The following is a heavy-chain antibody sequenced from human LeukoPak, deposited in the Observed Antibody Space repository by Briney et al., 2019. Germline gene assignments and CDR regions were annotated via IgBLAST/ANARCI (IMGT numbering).Heavy chain of an antibody. J-gene: IGHJ4*02. CDR2: ISSRSSNT. CDR1: GFTFSDSY. Sequence: PGGSLRLSCAASGFTFSDSYMSWIPQAPGKGLEWVSYISSRSSNTDYADSVKGRFTISRDNAKNSLYLQMNSLGAEDTAVYYCARVGTAISRDYWGQGTLVTVSS. CDR3: ARVGTAISRDY. D-gene: IGHD1-1*01. V-gene: IGHV3-11*05.